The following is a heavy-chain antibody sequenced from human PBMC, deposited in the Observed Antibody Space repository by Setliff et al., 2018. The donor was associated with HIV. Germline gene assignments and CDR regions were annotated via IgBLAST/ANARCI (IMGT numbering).Heavy chain of an antibody. CDR1: GGTFSSYA. CDR3: ARDTSPHSSGYYLTSDAFDI. J-gene: IGHJ3*02. Sequence: SVKVSCKASGGTFSSYAISWVRQAPGQGLEWMGGIIPIFGTANYAQKFQGRVTITTDESTSTAYMELSSLRSEDAAVYCCARDTSPHSSGYYLTSDAFDIWGQGTMVTVSS. D-gene: IGHD3-22*01. CDR2: IIPIFGTA. V-gene: IGHV1-69*05.